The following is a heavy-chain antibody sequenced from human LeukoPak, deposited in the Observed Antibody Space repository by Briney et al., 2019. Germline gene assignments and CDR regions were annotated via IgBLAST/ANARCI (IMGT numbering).Heavy chain of an antibody. CDR1: GFTFSSYS. V-gene: IGHV3-48*04. D-gene: IGHD6-19*01. J-gene: IGHJ6*03. CDR3: ARMLGYSSGWYPHYYYYYYMDV. CDR2: ISSSGSTI. Sequence: GGSLRLSCAASGFTFSSYSMNWVRQAPGKGLEWVSYISSSGSTIYYADSAKGRFTISRDNAKNSLYLQMNSLRAEDTAVYYCARMLGYSSGWYPHYYYYYYMDVWGKGTTVTISS.